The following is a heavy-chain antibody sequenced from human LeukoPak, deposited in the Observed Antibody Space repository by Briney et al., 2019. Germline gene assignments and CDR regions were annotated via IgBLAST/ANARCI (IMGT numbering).Heavy chain of an antibody. V-gene: IGHV4-30-2*01. CDR3: ARQVVPAAGWFDP. CDR1: GGSISSGGYS. J-gene: IGHJ5*02. D-gene: IGHD2-2*01. Sequence: SQTLSLTCAVSGGSISSGGYSWSWIRQPPGKGLEWIGYIYHSGSTYYNPSLKSRVTISVDRSKNQFSLKLSSVTAADTAVYYCARQVVPAAGWFDPWGQGTLVTVSS. CDR2: IYHSGST.